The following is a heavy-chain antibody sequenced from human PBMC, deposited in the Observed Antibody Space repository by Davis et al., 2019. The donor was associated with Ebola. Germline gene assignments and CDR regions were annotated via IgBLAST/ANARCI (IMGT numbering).Heavy chain of an antibody. V-gene: IGHV4-59*12. CDR3: ARGGVVVVPAAMEYSSSSPFDY. CDR2: YYYTGNT. J-gene: IGHJ4*02. Sequence: ESLKISCAASGFTFSSYSMNWVRQAPGKGLEWIGYYYYTGNTYYNPSLKSRVTISIDTSKNQFSLKLSSVTAADTAVYYCARGGVVVVPAAMEYSSSSPFDYWGQGTLVTVSS. D-gene: IGHD2-2*01. CDR1: GFTFSSYS.